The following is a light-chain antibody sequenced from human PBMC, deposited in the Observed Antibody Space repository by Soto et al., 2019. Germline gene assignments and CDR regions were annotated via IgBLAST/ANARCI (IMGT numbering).Light chain of an antibody. CDR2: GAS. V-gene: IGKV3-15*01. CDR3: PQYNNWPLT. J-gene: IGKJ4*01. CDR1: QSVSSSY. Sequence: IVLTQSPGTLSLSQGERATLSCRASQSVSSSYLAWYQQKPGQAPRLLIYGASSRATGIPARFSGSGSGTEFTLTISSRQSEDVAGYYCPQYNNWPLTFGGGTKVDIK.